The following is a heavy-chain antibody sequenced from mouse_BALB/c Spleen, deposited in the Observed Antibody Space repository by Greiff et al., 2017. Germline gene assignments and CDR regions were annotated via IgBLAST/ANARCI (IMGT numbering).Heavy chain of an antibody. J-gene: IGHJ4*01. Sequence: LQQPGSELVRPGASVKLSCKASGYTFTSYWMHWVKQRPGQGLEWIGNIYPGSGSTNYDEKFKSKATLTVDTSSSTSYMQLSSLTSEDSAVYYCSPYTSYAMDYWGQGTSVTVSS. V-gene: IGHV1S22*01. CDR2: IYPGSGST. CDR3: SPYTSYAMDY. D-gene: IGHD2-10*01. CDR1: GYTFTSYW.